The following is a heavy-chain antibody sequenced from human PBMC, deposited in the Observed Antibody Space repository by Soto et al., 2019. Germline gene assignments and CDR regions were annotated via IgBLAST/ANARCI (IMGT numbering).Heavy chain of an antibody. Sequence: EVQLVESGGGLVQPGGSLRLSCAASGFNLSDHWMSWVRQAPVTGLEWVAKINQDGSASYHVDSVEGRFTISRDNAKNSLYLEITGLRGEDTAVYYCARWTNSRDYWCQGSLVTVSS. CDR3: ARWTNSRDY. V-gene: IGHV3-7*01. D-gene: IGHD5-18*01. CDR1: GFNLSDHW. CDR2: INQDGSAS. J-gene: IGHJ4*02.